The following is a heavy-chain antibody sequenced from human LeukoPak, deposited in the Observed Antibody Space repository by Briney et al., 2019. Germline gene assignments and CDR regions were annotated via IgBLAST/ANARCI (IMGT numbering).Heavy chain of an antibody. J-gene: IGHJ4*02. V-gene: IGHV4-4*07. CDR1: GGSISGNY. CDR2: IYSSGST. D-gene: IGHD5-18*01. Sequence: SETLSLTCTVSGGSISGNYWTWIRQPAGKGLEWIGRIYSSGSTNYNPSLKSRVTMSADTSKNQFSLKLSSVTAADTAVYYCARVNTAMVRPFDYWGQGTLVTVSS. CDR3: ARVNTAMVRPFDY.